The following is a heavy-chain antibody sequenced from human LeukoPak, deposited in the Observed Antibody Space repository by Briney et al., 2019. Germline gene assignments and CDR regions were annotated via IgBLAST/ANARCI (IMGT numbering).Heavy chain of an antibody. CDR3: ARDWSEYSSSYDAFDI. J-gene: IGHJ3*02. D-gene: IGHD6-6*01. Sequence: SVKVSCKASGGTFSSYAIIWVRQAPGQGLEWMGGIIPIFGTANYAQKFQGRVTITTDESTSTAYMELSSLRSEDTAVYYCARDWSEYSSSYDAFDIWGQGTMVTVSS. CDR1: GGTFSSYA. V-gene: IGHV1-69*05. CDR2: IIPIFGTA.